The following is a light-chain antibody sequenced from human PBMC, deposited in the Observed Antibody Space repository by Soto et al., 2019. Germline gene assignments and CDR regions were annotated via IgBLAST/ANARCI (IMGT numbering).Light chain of an antibody. J-gene: IGKJ5*01. Sequence: EIVLTHSPATLSLSPCERATLSSRASQSVSSYLAWYQQKPGQAPRLLIYDASSRATGIPDRFSGTGSETDFTLTINRLEPEDFAVYYCQQYENSPITFGQGTRLEIK. CDR1: QSVSSY. CDR2: DAS. V-gene: IGKV3-20*01. CDR3: QQYENSPIT.